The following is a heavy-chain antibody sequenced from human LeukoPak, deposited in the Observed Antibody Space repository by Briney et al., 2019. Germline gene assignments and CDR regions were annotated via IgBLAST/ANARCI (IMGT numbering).Heavy chain of an antibody. V-gene: IGHV4-30-4*01. D-gene: IGHD3-22*01. CDR3: ARPYYYDSRIDP. Sequence: SQTLSLTCTVSGGSISSGDYYWSWIRQPPGKGLEWIAYMYYSGSTYYNPSFKSRVTMSADTSKNQLSLKLSSVTAADTAVYYCARPYYYDSRIDPWGQGILVTVSS. J-gene: IGHJ5*02. CDR1: GGSISSGDYY. CDR2: MYYSGST.